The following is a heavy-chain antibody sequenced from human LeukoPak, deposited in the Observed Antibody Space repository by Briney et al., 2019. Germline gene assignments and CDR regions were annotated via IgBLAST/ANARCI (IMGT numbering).Heavy chain of an antibody. CDR2: IKQDGSEK. CDR1: GFTFSSYW. Sequence: GGSLRLSCAASGFTFSSYWMSWVRQAPGKGLEWVANIKQDGSEKDYVDSVKGRFTISRDNAKNSLYLQMNSLRAEDTAVYYCARALGVSGGDCYSDYWGQGTLVTVSP. J-gene: IGHJ4*02. CDR3: ARALGVSGGDCYSDY. D-gene: IGHD2-21*02. V-gene: IGHV3-7*01.